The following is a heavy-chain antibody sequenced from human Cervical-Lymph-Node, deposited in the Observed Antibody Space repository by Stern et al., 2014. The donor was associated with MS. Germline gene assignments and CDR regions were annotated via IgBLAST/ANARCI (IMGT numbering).Heavy chain of an antibody. Sequence: QVQLVQSGAEVKKPGASVKVSCKASGYSFTSYSMHWVRQAPGLGLEWMGWINAGNGKTKYSQRFQGRVTITRDTSASTAYMDLSSLRSEDTAVFYCARYSGSYQDAFDIWGQGTMVTVSS. D-gene: IGHD1-26*01. J-gene: IGHJ3*02. V-gene: IGHV1-3*01. CDR3: ARYSGSYQDAFDI. CDR2: INAGNGKT. CDR1: GYSFTSYS.